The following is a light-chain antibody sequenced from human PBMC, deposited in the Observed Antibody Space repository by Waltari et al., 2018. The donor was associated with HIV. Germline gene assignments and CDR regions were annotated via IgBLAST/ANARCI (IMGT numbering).Light chain of an antibody. CDR2: DVS. CDR1: NIDVVHYNL. J-gene: IGLJ3*02. CDR3: LTYVSDSGTWK. Sequence: QSPLTQPASVSGNPGQSVTITCTGTNIDVVHYNLVSWYQQHPGKAPKLLIYDVSKRPSGVSSRFSGSKSGYWASLTISGLLAEDESYYFCLTYVSDSGTWKFGGGTYLTV. V-gene: IGLV2-23*02.